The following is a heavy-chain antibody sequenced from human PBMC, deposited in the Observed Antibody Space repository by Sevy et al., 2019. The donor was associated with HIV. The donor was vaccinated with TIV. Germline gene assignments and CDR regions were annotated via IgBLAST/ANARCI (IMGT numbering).Heavy chain of an antibody. Sequence: VGSLRLSCAASGFTFSSYSMNWVRQAPGKGLEWVSYISSSSSTIYYADSVKGRFTISRDNAKNSLYLQMNSLRDEDTAVYYCARTGSSGYSLGDAFDIWGQGTMVTVSS. CDR1: GFTFSSYS. CDR2: ISSSSSTI. V-gene: IGHV3-48*02. D-gene: IGHD3-22*01. CDR3: ARTGSSGYSLGDAFDI. J-gene: IGHJ3*02.